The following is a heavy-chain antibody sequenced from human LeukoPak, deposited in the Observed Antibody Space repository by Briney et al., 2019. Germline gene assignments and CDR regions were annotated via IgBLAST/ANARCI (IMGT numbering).Heavy chain of an antibody. D-gene: IGHD3-10*01. J-gene: IGHJ5*02. Sequence: SGPTLVNPTQTLTLTCTFSGFSLSTSGVGVGWIRQPPRKALEWLALIYWDDDKRYSPSLKSRLTITKDTSKNQVVLTMTNMDPVDTATYYCAQVVWFGDHQEDWFDPWGQGTLVTVSS. V-gene: IGHV2-5*02. CDR2: IYWDDDK. CDR3: AQVVWFGDHQEDWFDP. CDR1: GFSLSTSGVG.